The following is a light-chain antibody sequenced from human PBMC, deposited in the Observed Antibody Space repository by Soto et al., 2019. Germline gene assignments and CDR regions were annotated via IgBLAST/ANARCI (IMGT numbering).Light chain of an antibody. J-gene: IGKJ5*01. V-gene: IGKV3-11*01. Sequence: DIVLTQSPATLSLSPGARDTLSCRARQGVSSYLAWYPQQPGQAPRLLIYDASNRATGIPARFSGSGSGTDFTLTISSLEPEDFAGYYCQQRSNWPITFGQGTRLEIK. CDR2: DAS. CDR1: QGVSSY. CDR3: QQRSNWPIT.